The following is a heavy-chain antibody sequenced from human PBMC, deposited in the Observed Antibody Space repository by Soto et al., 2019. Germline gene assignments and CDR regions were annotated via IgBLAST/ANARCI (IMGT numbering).Heavy chain of an antibody. V-gene: IGHV4-39*01. D-gene: IGHD3-22*01. Sequence: SETLSLTCTVSGGSISSSSYYWGWIRQPPGKGLEWIGSIYYSGSTYYNPSLKSRVTISVDTSKNQFSLKLSSVTAADTAVYYCARAFDYYDSSGYFPNWFDPWGQGTLVTVSS. CDR2: IYYSGST. CDR1: GGSISSSSYY. CDR3: ARAFDYYDSSGYFPNWFDP. J-gene: IGHJ5*02.